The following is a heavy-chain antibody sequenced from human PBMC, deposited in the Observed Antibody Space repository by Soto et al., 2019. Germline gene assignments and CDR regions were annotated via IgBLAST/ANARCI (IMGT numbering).Heavy chain of an antibody. CDR3: AKGTSGYSSSCPGV. Sequence: GGSLGLSCAASGFSLSSYAMSWVRQAPGKGLEWVSAISGSGGSTYYADSVKGRFTISRDNSKNTLYLQMNSLRAEDTAVYYCAKGTSGYSSSCPGVWGQGTTVTVSS. D-gene: IGHD6-13*01. V-gene: IGHV3-23*01. CDR2: ISGSGGST. J-gene: IGHJ6*02. CDR1: GFSLSSYA.